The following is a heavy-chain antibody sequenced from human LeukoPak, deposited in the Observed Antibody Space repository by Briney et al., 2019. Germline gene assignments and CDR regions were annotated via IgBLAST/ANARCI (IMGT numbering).Heavy chain of an antibody. CDR2: IRGSGPGSGSGT. J-gene: IGHJ4*02. CDR3: ARDLNWGFDY. CDR1: GFTFSDYS. Sequence: PGGSLRLPCATSGFTFSDYSMNWVRQAPGKGLEWISNIRGSGPGSGSGTYYADSVKGRFIISRDTAKNSVYLQMNSLRAEDSAFYYCARDLNWGFDYWGQGALVTVSS. D-gene: IGHD7-27*01. V-gene: IGHV3-48*04.